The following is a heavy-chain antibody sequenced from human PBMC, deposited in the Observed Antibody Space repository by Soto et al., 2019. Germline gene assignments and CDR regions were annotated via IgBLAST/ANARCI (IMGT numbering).Heavy chain of an antibody. Sequence: QVQLVQSGAEVREPGASVKVSCKASGYTFTNYGVSWVRQAPGQGLEWMGWIGGYKGNTNYAQKLQGRVTLTTDTSTITAYMELRSLRSDDRAVYYCAPHTWDTGMPSAYWGQETLVTFSS. CDR3: APHTWDTGMPSAY. CDR2: IGGYKGNT. J-gene: IGHJ4*02. D-gene: IGHD5-18*01. CDR1: GYTFTNYG. V-gene: IGHV1-18*01.